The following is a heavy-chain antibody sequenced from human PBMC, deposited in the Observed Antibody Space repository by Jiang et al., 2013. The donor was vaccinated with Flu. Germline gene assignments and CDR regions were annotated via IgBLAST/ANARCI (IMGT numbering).Heavy chain of an antibody. CDR1: GDSVSSNSAA. CDR3: AREAFCSGGSCHRNDAFDI. V-gene: IGHV6-1*01. CDR2: TYYRSKWYN. J-gene: IGHJ3*02. Sequence: SQTLSLTCAISGDSVSSNSAAWNWIRQSPSRGLEWLGRTYYRSKWYNDYAVSVKSRITINPDTSKNQFSLQLNSVTPEDTAVYYCAREAFCSGGSCHRNDAFDIWGQGTMVTGLF. D-gene: IGHD2-15*01.